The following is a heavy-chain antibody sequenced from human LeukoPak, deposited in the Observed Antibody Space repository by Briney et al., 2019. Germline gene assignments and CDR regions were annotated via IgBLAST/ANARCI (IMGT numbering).Heavy chain of an antibody. J-gene: IGHJ3*02. Sequence: ASLKASCKPSGYTFTGDNMHWVRHTPGQGLEWMGWINPKRGGTNYAQTFKVRATMTKQTSISTAYMELSRLRSDDTAVYCCARVRVTTVTIAQPRARDAFDIWGQGTMVTVSS. V-gene: IGHV1-2*02. D-gene: IGHD4-17*01. CDR1: GYTFTGDN. CDR3: ARVRVTTVTIAQPRARDAFDI. CDR2: INPKRGGT.